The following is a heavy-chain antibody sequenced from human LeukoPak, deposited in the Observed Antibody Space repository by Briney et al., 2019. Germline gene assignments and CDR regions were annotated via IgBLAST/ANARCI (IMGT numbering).Heavy chain of an antibody. J-gene: IGHJ3*02. Sequence: SETLSLTCTVSGGSISSYYWSWIRQPPGKGLEWIGYIYYSGSTNYNPSLKSRVTISVDTSKNQFSLKLSSVTAADTAVYYRARGEGMCFDIWGQGTMVTVSS. CDR2: IYYSGST. D-gene: IGHD3-10*01. CDR1: GGSISSYY. V-gene: IGHV4-59*12. CDR3: ARGEGMCFDI.